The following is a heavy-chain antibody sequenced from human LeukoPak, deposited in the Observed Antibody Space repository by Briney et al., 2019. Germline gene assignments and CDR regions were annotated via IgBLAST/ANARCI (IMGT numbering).Heavy chain of an antibody. CDR3: ARGVEPLAANTLAY. D-gene: IGHD1-14*01. CDR1: GFTVITND. Sequence: GGSLRLSCAASGFTVITNDMAWVRQAPGKGLEWVSVLYSDGNTKYADSVQGRFTISRDNSKNTLYLEMNSPSPDDTAVYYCARGVEPLAANTLAYWGQGTLVTVSS. V-gene: IGHV3-53*01. J-gene: IGHJ4*02. CDR2: LYSDGNT.